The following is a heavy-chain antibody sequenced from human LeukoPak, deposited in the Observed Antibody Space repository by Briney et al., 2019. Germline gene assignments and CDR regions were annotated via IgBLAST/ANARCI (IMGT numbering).Heavy chain of an antibody. CDR3: AKGPFRWEQGNFDY. Sequence: GGSLRLSCAASGFTFSSYEMNWVRQAPGKGLEWVSSISSSSSNIYYADSVKGRFTISRGNSKNTLYLQMNSLRAEDTAVYYCAKGPFRWEQGNFDYWGQGTLVTVSS. CDR2: ISSSSSNI. CDR1: GFTFSSYE. J-gene: IGHJ4*02. D-gene: IGHD4-23*01. V-gene: IGHV3-48*03.